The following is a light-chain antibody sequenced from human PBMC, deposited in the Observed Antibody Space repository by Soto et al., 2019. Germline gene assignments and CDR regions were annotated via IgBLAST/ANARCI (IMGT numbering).Light chain of an antibody. CDR2: DAS. J-gene: IGKJ3*01. CDR3: QKHDGVPL. CDR1: QDISNH. Sequence: DIQLTQSPSSLSASVGDRVTITCQASQDISNHLNWYQQKPGKAPNPLIYDASDLETWVPSRFSGGGSATFFSYTINSLQPEDIATYYCQKHDGVPLFGPGTKV. V-gene: IGKV1-33*01.